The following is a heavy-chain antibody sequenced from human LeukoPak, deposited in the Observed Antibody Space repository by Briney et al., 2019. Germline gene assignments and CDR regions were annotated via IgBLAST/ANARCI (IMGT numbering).Heavy chain of an antibody. V-gene: IGHV1-2*02. CDR1: GYIFTGYY. CDR3: ARYPLSYSNNWHYYFDH. D-gene: IGHD1-1*01. J-gene: IGHJ4*02. CDR2: INPDSGGT. Sequence: ASVKVSCKASGYIFTGYYIHWVRQAPGQGLEWMGWINPDSGGTNSAQKFQGRVTMTRDTSISTAYMELSRLRSDDTAVYYCARYPLSYSNNWHYYFDHWGQGTLLTVSS.